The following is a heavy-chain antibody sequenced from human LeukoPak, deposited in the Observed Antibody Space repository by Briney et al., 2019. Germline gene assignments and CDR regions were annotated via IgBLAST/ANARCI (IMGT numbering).Heavy chain of an antibody. J-gene: IGHJ4*02. V-gene: IGHV4-59*01. CDR3: ARGHGSDSLGSFDY. CDR2: VYYTGTT. Sequence: SETLSLTCTVSGGSIGSYYWTWIRQPPGKGLEWIGYVYYTGTTNYNPSLKSRVTISIDTSKNQFSLKLSFVTAADTAVYYCARGHGSDSLGSFDYWGQGTLVTVSS. CDR1: GGSIGSYY. D-gene: IGHD2-21*02.